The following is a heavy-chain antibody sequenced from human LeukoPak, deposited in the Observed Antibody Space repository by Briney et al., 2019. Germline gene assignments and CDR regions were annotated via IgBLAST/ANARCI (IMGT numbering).Heavy chain of an antibody. Sequence: ASVKVSCKASGYTFTSYGISWVRQAPGQGLEWMGWISAYNGNTNFAQKLQGRVTMTTDTSTSTAYMELRSLRSDDTAVYYCARGSQALRGYSGYANWFDPWGQGTLVTVSS. J-gene: IGHJ5*02. CDR1: GYTFTSYG. V-gene: IGHV1-18*01. CDR3: ARGSQALRGYSGYANWFDP. D-gene: IGHD5-12*01. CDR2: ISAYNGNT.